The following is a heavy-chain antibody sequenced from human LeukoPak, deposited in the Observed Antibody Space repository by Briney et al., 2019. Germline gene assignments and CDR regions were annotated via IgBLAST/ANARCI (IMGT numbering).Heavy chain of an antibody. V-gene: IGHV4-34*01. D-gene: IGHD3-22*01. Sequence: SETLSLTCAVYGGSFSGYYWSWIRQPPGKGLEWIGEINHSGSTNYNPSLKSRVTISVDTSKNQFSLKLSSVTAADTAVYYCARDVDYDSSGYYSPFDYWGQGTLVTVSS. CDR1: GGSFSGYY. CDR2: INHSGST. CDR3: ARDVDYDSSGYYSPFDY. J-gene: IGHJ4*02.